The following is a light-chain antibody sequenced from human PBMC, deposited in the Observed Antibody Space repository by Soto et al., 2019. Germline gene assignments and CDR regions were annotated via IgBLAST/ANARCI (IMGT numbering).Light chain of an antibody. J-gene: IGKJ4*01. CDR3: QQRGGWPLT. CDR1: QGVGRF. CDR2: DAS. Sequence: EIVLTQSPATLSLSPGERAALSCRSSQGVGRFLAWYQQKPGQAPRLLIYDASNRATGIPARFSGSGSETDFTRAIDNLEPDDFAVYYCQQRGGWPLTFGGGTKVEIK. V-gene: IGKV3-11*01.